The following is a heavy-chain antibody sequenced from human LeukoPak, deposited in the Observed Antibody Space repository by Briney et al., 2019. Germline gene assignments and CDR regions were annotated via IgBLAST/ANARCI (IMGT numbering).Heavy chain of an antibody. V-gene: IGHV5-10-1*01. J-gene: IGHJ4*02. CDR1: GYSFTSYW. CDR2: IDPSDSYT. CDR3: ARTYYYGSGSYYSGTNFDY. D-gene: IGHD3-10*01. Sequence: GESLKISCKCSGYSFTSYWISGVRQMPGKGLGWMGRIDPSDSYTNYSPSFQGHVTISADKSISTAYLQWSSLKASDTAMYYCARTYYYGSGSYYSGTNFDYWGQGALVTVSS.